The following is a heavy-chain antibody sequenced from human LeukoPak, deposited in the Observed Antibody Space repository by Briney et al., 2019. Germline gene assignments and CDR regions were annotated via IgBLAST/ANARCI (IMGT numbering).Heavy chain of an antibody. J-gene: IGHJ6*03. CDR3: ARTRGRWLRVTHYYYIVV. D-gene: IGHD5-12*01. V-gene: IGHV1-8*01. Sequence: GASVKVSCTASGYTFTSYDINWVRQATGQGLEWMGWMNPNSGNTGYAQKFQGRVTMTSKTSIRKHYMELSSLRSEATPAYFFARTRGRWLRVTHYYYIVVWGKGTTVTVSS. CDR2: MNPNSGNT. CDR1: GYTFTSYD.